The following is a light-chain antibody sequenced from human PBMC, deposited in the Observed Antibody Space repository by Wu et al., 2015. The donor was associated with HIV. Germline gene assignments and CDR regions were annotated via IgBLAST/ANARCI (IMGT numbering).Light chain of an antibody. CDR1: QTVSNNY. CDR3: HQYNNWPWT. Sequence: EIVLTQSPGTLSLSPGDRATLSCRASQTVSNNYLAWYQQKPGQAPRLLIYGASNRATGIPDRFSGSGSGTDFTLTISRLEPEDFVVYYCHQYNNWPWTFGQGTKVDIK. CDR2: GAS. V-gene: IGKV3-20*01. J-gene: IGKJ1*01.